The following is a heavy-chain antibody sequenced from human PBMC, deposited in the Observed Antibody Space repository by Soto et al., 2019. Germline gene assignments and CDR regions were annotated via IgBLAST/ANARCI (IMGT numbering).Heavy chain of an antibody. V-gene: IGHV6-1*01. D-gene: IGHD5-12*01. J-gene: IGHJ5*02. Sequence: SQTLSLTCAISGDSVSSNTASWNWIRQSPSRGLEWLGRTYFRPKWYNDYAVSVKSRIIINPDTSNNQFSLQLNSVTPEDTAVYFCAKGDNLGPKTGYAFDPWGQGIMVTVS. CDR3: AKGDNLGPKTGYAFDP. CDR1: GDSVSSNTAS. CDR2: TYFRPKWYN.